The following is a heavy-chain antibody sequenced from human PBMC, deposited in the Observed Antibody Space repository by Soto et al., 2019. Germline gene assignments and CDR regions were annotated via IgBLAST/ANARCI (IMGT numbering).Heavy chain of an antibody. D-gene: IGHD5-18*01. V-gene: IGHV5-51*01. J-gene: IGHJ4*02. Sequence: PGESLKISSKGSGYSFTSYWIGWVRLMPGKGLEWMGVIYPCDSDTRYSPYFQGQVTISAAKSSSPAYLQWSSLKASDTAMYYCARGRDTAMDLDYWGQGTLVTVSS. CDR3: ARGRDTAMDLDY. CDR1: GYSFTSYW. CDR2: IYPCDSDT.